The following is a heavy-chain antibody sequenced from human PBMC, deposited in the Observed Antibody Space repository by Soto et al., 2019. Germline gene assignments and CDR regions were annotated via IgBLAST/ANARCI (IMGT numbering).Heavy chain of an antibody. Sequence: KPSETLSLTCAVSGGSISSGGYSWSWIRQPPGKGLEWIGYIYHSGSTYYNPSLKSRVTISVDRSKNQFSLKLSSVTAADTAVYYCARGSRNYYYGMDVWGQGTTVTVSS. V-gene: IGHV4-30-2*01. J-gene: IGHJ6*02. CDR3: ARGSRNYYYGMDV. CDR2: IYHSGST. CDR1: GGSISSGGYS.